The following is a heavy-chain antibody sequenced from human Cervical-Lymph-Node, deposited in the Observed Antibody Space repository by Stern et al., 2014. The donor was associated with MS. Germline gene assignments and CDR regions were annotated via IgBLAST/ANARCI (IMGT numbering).Heavy chain of an antibody. CDR1: GYNFINYW. CDR2: FHPVASDI. V-gene: IGHV5-51*03. D-gene: IGHD2-15*01. CDR3: ARWSVACDY. Sequence: EVQLVQAGAELKKPGEALKISCKTSGYNFINYWIAWVRLVPGKGLECIGVFHPVASDIRYSPSFHGHVTMSVDRSTTTSYLQWSSLKASDTAVYYCARWSVACDYWGQGALVTVSS. J-gene: IGHJ4*02.